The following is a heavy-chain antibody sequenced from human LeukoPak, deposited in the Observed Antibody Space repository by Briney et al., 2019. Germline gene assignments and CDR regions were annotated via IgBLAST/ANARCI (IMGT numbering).Heavy chain of an antibody. J-gene: IGHJ4*02. CDR1: GFRFSSFG. CDR2: ISGSGRVK. CDR3: AKDRRSNGFSVDS. D-gene: IGHD2-8*01. V-gene: IGHV3-23*01. Sequence: PGGSLRLSCAASGFRFSSFGMSWVRQAPGKGLEWVSTISGSGRVKDDAEGRFSISRDNSKNMVYLQMSSLRVDDTAVYYCAKDRRSNGFSVDSWSQGTLVTVSS.